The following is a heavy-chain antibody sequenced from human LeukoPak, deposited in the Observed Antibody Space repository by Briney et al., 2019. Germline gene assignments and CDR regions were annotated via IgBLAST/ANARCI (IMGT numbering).Heavy chain of an antibody. CDR1: GFSVSDAY. D-gene: IGHD5-24*01. CDR2: IISKSDGGTT. Sequence: GGSPRLSCAASGFSVSDAYMSWVRQTPGKRLEWIGRIISKSDGGTTDYAAPVKDRFIISRDDSKGTLYLQLNSLRTDDTAVYYCLAQYYFDYWGRGTLVTVSS. CDR3: LAQYYFDY. V-gene: IGHV3-15*01. J-gene: IGHJ4*02.